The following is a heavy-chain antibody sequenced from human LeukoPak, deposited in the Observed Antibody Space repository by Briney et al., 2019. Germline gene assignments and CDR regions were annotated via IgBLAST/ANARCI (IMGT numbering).Heavy chain of an antibody. Sequence: QPGGSPRLSCAASGFTFISYWMHWVRQEPGKGLAWVSRIEGDGRTTSYADSVKGRFTISRDNAKNTLYLQMNSLRAEDTAVYYCARGFGSGSLLPFDYRGQGTLVTVSS. D-gene: IGHD3-10*01. CDR1: GFTFISYW. CDR2: IEGDGRTT. CDR3: ARGFGSGSLLPFDY. V-gene: IGHV3-74*01. J-gene: IGHJ4*02.